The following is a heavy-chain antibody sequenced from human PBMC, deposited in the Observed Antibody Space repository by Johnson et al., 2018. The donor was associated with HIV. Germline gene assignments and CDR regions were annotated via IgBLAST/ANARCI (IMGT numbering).Heavy chain of an antibody. Sequence: MLLVESGGGLVQPGGSLRLSCAASGFTVSRNYMSWVRQAPGKGLEWVSVIYSGGSTYHADSVKGRFTISRDNSKNTLYLQMNSLRAEDTAVYYCAREKKATMIVVVITTGGAFDIWGQGTMVTVSS. CDR3: AREKKATMIVVVITTGGAFDI. CDR2: IYSGGST. D-gene: IGHD3-22*01. V-gene: IGHV3-66*01. J-gene: IGHJ3*02. CDR1: GFTVSRNY.